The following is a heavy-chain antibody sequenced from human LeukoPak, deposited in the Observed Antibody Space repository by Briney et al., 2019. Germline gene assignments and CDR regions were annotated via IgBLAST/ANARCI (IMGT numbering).Heavy chain of an antibody. CDR3: ARDQRTGYYYYMDV. D-gene: IGHD7-27*01. CDR2: ISSSSSYI. Sequence: PGGSLRLSCAASGFTFSSYSMNWVRQAPGKGLEGVSSISSSSSYIYYADSVKGRFTISRDNAKNSLYLQMNSLRAEDTAVYYCARDQRTGYYYYMDVWGKGTTVTVSS. CDR1: GFTFSSYS. J-gene: IGHJ6*03. V-gene: IGHV3-21*01.